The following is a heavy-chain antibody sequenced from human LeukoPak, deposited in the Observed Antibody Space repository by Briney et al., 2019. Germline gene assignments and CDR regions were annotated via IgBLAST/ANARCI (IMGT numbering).Heavy chain of an antibody. D-gene: IGHD1-1*01. J-gene: IGHJ4*02. V-gene: IGHV3-23*01. Sequence: TGGSLRLSCAASGFTFSNHAMTWVRQAPGQGLEWVSSIGSSDGRTYYAESVRGRFTISRDNSKNTLSLQMNSLRVEDTAVYYCAKDVNWSTYWGQGTLVTVSS. CDR1: GFTFSNHA. CDR2: IGSSDGRT. CDR3: AKDVNWSTY.